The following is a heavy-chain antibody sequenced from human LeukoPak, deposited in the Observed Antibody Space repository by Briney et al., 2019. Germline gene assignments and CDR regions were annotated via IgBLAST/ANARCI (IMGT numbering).Heavy chain of an antibody. D-gene: IGHD6-6*01. CDR2: IYYSGST. CDR1: GGSISSHY. Sequence: SETLSLTCTVSGGSISSHYWSWIRQPPGKGLEWIGHIYYSGSTNYNPSLKSRVTISVDTSKNQFSLKLSSVTAADTAVYYCARGLSSSDLYYFDYWGQGTLVTVSS. CDR3: ARGLSSSDLYYFDY. J-gene: IGHJ4*02. V-gene: IGHV4-59*11.